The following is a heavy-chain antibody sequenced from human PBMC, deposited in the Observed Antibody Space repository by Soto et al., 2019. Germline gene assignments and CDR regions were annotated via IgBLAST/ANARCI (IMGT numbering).Heavy chain of an antibody. D-gene: IGHD3-16*01. J-gene: IGHJ4*02. CDR1: GGSFSGYY. CDR3: ARGTTSYRRRPRLFDY. V-gene: IGHV4-34*01. Sequence: SETLSLTCAVYGGSFSGYYWSWIRQPPGKGLEWIGEINHSGSTNYNPSLKSRVTISVDTSKNQFSLKLSSVTAADTAVYYCARGTTSYRRRPRLFDYWGQGTLVTVSS. CDR2: INHSGST.